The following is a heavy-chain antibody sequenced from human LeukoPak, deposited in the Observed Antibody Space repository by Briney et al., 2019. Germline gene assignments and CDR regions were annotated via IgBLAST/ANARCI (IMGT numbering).Heavy chain of an antibody. CDR2: IYYSGST. CDR3: ARADRGSGSYYMIRYYFDY. Sequence: PSETLSLTCTVSGGSISSSGYYWGWIRQPPGKGLEWIGSIYYSGSTYYNPSLKSRATISVDTSKSQFSLKLSSVTAADTAVYYCARADRGSGSYYMIRYYFDYWGQGTLVTVSS. V-gene: IGHV4-39*07. J-gene: IGHJ4*02. CDR1: GGSISSSGYY. D-gene: IGHD3-10*01.